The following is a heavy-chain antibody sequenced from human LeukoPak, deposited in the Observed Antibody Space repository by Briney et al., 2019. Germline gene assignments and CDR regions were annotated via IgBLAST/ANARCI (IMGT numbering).Heavy chain of an antibody. V-gene: IGHV1-18*01. CDR2: ISAYNGNT. D-gene: IGHD3-9*01. CDR1: GYTFTSYG. J-gene: IGHJ4*02. Sequence: GASVRVSCKASGYTFTSYGISWVRQAPGQGLEWMGWISAYNGNTNYAQKLQGRVTMTTDTSTSTAYMELRSLRSDDTAVYYCATRGWGYDILTGQRTPFDYWGQGTLVTVSS. CDR3: ATRGWGYDILTGQRTPFDY.